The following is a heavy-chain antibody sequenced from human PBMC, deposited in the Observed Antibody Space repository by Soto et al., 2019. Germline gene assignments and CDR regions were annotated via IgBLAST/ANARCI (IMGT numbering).Heavy chain of an antibody. CDR1: GYTFTSYD. Sequence: QVQLVQSGAEVKKPGASVKVSCKASGYTFTSYDINWVRQATGQGLEWMGWMNPNSGNTGYAQKVQGRVTMTRNTSISTAYKELSSLRSEDTAVYYCARAWGGKFRRQWFGVERRILTYYFDYWGQGTLVTVSS. J-gene: IGHJ4*02. CDR3: ARAWGGKFRRQWFGVERRILTYYFDY. V-gene: IGHV1-8*01. D-gene: IGHD3-10*01. CDR2: MNPNSGNT.